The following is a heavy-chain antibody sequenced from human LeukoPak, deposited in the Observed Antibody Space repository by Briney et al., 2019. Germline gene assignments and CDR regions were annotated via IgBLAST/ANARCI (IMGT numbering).Heavy chain of an antibody. CDR2: ISGSGGST. V-gene: IGHV3-23*01. CDR3: ARSFGLQRYCGGDCYLIDFYFDY. CDR1: GFTFSSYA. Sequence: PGGSLRLSCAASGFTFSSYAMSWVRQAPGKGLEWVSAISGSGGSTYYADSVKGRFTISRDNSKNTLYLQMNSLRAEDTAVYYCARSFGLQRYCGGDCYLIDFYFDYWGQGTLVTVSS. D-gene: IGHD2-21*01. J-gene: IGHJ4*02.